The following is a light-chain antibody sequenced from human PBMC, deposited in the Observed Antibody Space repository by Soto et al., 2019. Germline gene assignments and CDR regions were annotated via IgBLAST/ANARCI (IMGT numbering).Light chain of an antibody. J-gene: IGKJ1*01. V-gene: IGKV3-15*01. CDR2: DAS. CDR3: QQFNNWPRT. Sequence: AMTQSPATLSVSPGERATLSCRASQSVSSKLGWYQQHPGQAPRLLLYDASTRATAIPARFSGSGFGTEFTLTISSLQSEDFAVYYCQQFNNWPRTFGQGTKVEIK. CDR1: QSVSSK.